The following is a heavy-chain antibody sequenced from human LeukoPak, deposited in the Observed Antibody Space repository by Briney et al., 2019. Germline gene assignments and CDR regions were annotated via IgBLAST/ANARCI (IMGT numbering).Heavy chain of an antibody. J-gene: IGHJ6*03. Sequence: GGSLRLSCATSGFTFSTYAMSWVRQAPGKGLEWVAYIQYDGSNEQYADSVKGRFSISRDSSKNILYLQLNSLRAEDTAVYYCAKDRCSNGIGCYYYYMDVWGKGTTVTISS. D-gene: IGHD2-8*01. CDR2: IQYDGSNE. CDR1: GFTFSTYA. CDR3: AKDRCSNGIGCYYYYMDV. V-gene: IGHV3-30*02.